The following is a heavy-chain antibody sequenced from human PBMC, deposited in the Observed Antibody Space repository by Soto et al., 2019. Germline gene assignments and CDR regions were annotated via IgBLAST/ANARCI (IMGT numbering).Heavy chain of an antibody. D-gene: IGHD6-13*01. CDR1: GFTFSSYS. CDR2: ISSSSSYI. V-gene: IGHV3-21*01. CDR3: AREGSSWYADYYYYGMDV. Sequence: EVQLVESGGGLVKPGGSLRLSCAASGFTFSSYSMNWVRQAPGKGLEWVSSISSSSSYIYYADSVKGRFTISRDNAKNSLYLHMNSLRAEDTAVYYCAREGSSWYADYYYYGMDVWGQGTTVTVSS. J-gene: IGHJ6*02.